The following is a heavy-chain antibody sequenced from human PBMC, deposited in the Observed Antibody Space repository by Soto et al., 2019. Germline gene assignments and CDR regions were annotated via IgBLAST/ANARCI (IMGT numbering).Heavy chain of an antibody. J-gene: IGHJ6*03. CDR1: GYTFTSYG. V-gene: IGHV1-18*01. D-gene: IGHD5-12*01. CDR2: ISACNGNT. Sequence: ASVKVSCKASGYTFTSYGISWVRQAPGQGLEWMGWISACNGNTNYAQKLQGRVTMTTDTSTSTAYMELRSLRSDDTAVYYCARTRALVAYYYYMDVWGKGTTVTVSS. CDR3: ARTRALVAYYYYMDV.